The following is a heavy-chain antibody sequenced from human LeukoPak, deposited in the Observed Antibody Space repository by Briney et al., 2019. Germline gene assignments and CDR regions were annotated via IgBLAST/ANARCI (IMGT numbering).Heavy chain of an antibody. Sequence: GGSLQTSWKGSGYSFTSYWIGWLRQIPGKGLGWMGIFYPGDSDTRYSPSFQGHVTISADKSISTAYLQWSSLKASDTAMYYCARLKRTDVLWFGNQTYYFDYWGQGTLVTVSS. J-gene: IGHJ4*02. CDR1: GYSFTSYW. D-gene: IGHD3-10*01. V-gene: IGHV5-51*01. CDR3: ARLKRTDVLWFGNQTYYFDY. CDR2: FYPGDSDT.